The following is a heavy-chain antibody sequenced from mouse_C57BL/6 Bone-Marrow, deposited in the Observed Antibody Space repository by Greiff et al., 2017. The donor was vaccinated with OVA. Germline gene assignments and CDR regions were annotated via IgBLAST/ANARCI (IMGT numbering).Heavy chain of an antibody. Sequence: EVQLRQSGPELVKPGASVKISCKASGYTFTDYYMNWVKQSHGKSLEWIGDINPNNGGTSYNQKFKGKATLTVDKSSSTAYMELRSLTSEDSAVYYCARRLTGAWFAYWGQGTLVTVSA. CDR3: ARRLTGAWFAY. D-gene: IGHD4-1*01. CDR2: INPNNGGT. CDR1: GYTFTDYY. J-gene: IGHJ3*01. V-gene: IGHV1-26*01.